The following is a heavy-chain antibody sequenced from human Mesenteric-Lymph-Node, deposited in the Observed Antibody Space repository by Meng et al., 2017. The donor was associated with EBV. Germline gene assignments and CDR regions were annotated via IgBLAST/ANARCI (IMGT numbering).Heavy chain of an antibody. V-gene: IGHV6-1*01. J-gene: IGHJ5*02. Sequence: QSRHRRGTPSPTLSLTCAIYGDSVSNINGGWNWIRQSPSRGLEWLGRTYYRSKWYNDYAVSVKGRITINPDTTKNQVSLQLNSVTPEDTAVYYCAGVGSTISTDWFDTWGQGTLVTVSS. CDR3: AGVGSTISTDWFDT. D-gene: IGHD3-9*01. CDR2: TYYRSKWYN. CDR1: GDSVSNINGG.